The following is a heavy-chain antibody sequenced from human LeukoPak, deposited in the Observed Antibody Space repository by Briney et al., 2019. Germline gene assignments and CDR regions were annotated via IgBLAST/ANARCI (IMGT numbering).Heavy chain of an antibody. J-gene: IGHJ2*01. CDR1: GGTFSSYA. Sequence: SVKVSCKASGGTFSSYAISWVRQAPGQGLEWMGGIIPIFGTTVYAQKFQGRVTITADKSTTTAYMELSSLRSEDTAVYYCAKTGYYYDSSGYYSSWYFDLWGRGTLVTVSS. CDR2: IIPIFGTT. D-gene: IGHD3-22*01. CDR3: AKTGYYYDSSGYYSSWYFDL. V-gene: IGHV1-69*06.